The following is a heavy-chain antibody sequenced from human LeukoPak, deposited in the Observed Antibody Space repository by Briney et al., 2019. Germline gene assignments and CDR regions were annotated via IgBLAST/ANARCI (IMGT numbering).Heavy chain of an antibody. D-gene: IGHD5-18*01. Sequence: ASVKVSCKASGYTFSGHYIHWVRQAPGQGLEWMGWINPNSGGTNYAQKFQGRVTMTRDTSISTAYMELSSLGSDDTAVYYCARVPAGYGPYYFDYWGQGTLVTVSS. CDR2: INPNSGGT. V-gene: IGHV1-2*02. CDR1: GYTFSGHY. CDR3: ARVPAGYGPYYFDY. J-gene: IGHJ4*02.